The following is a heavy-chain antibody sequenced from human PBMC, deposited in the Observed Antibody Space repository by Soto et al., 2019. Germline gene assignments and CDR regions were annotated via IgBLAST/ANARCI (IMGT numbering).Heavy chain of an antibody. CDR2: INSDGSST. V-gene: IGHV3-74*01. CDR1: GFTFSSYW. Sequence: GGSLRLSCAASGFTFSSYWMHWVRQAPGKGLVWVSRINSDGSSTSYADSVKGRFTISRDNAKNTLYLQMNSLRAEDTAVYYCARAEGAYYYYYMDVWGKGTTVTVSS. J-gene: IGHJ6*03. CDR3: ARAEGAYYYYYMDV. D-gene: IGHD3-16*01.